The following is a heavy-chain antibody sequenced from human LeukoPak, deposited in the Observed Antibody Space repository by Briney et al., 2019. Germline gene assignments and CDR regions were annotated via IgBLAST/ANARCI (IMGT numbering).Heavy chain of an antibody. D-gene: IGHD2-15*01. CDR2: ISGSGNST. J-gene: IGHJ4*02. CDR3: AKVLVLVSANRYYFDY. V-gene: IGHV3-23*01. CDR1: GLTFSRST. Sequence: GGSLRLSCAASGLTFSRSTMSWVRQAPGKGLEWVSLISGSGNSTYYADSVKGRFTISRDNSKNTLYLQMNSLRAEDTAVYYCAKVLVLVSANRYYFDYWGQGTLVTVSS.